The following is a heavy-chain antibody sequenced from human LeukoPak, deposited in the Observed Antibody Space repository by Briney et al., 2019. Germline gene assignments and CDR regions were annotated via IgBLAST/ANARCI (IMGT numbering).Heavy chain of an antibody. CDR2: IKQDGSEK. Sequence: PGGSLRLSCAASGFTFSRNWMSSVRQAPGKGLGWVVNIKQDGSEKYYMVCGKGRFTISRDNAKNSLYMQMKSLRAEDTAVYYGARVNIAAAGTFCYFDYWGQGTLVTVSS. V-gene: IGHV3-7*04. CDR1: GFTFSRNW. J-gene: IGHJ4*02. D-gene: IGHD6-13*01. CDR3: ARVNIAAAGTFCYFDY.